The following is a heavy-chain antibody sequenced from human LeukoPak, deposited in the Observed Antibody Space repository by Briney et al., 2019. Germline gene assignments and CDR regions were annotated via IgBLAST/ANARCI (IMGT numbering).Heavy chain of an antibody. Sequence: GGSLRLSCAASGFTFSSYSMNWVRQAPGKGLEWVSYISSSSSTIYSADSVKGRFTISRDNAKNSLSLQMNSLRAEDTAVYYCARDPGYSYGPTFDYWGQGTLVTVSS. CDR2: ISSSSSTI. J-gene: IGHJ4*02. CDR3: ARDPGYSYGPTFDY. D-gene: IGHD5-18*01. CDR1: GFTFSSYS. V-gene: IGHV3-48*01.